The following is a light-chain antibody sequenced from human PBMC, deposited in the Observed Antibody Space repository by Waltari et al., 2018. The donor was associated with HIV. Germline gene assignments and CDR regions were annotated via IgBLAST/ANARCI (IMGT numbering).Light chain of an antibody. V-gene: IGLV1-51*01. CDR2: DNN. CDR1: SSNIGETY. J-gene: IGLJ2*01. Sequence: SVLTQPPSVSAAAGQKVPTSCPGSSSNIGETYVSWFQQIPTTPPRLLIYDNNERPSGIPDRFSGSKSGTSATLAITGLQTGDEADYYCATWDSSLNSVVFGGGTKLTVL. CDR3: ATWDSSLNSVV.